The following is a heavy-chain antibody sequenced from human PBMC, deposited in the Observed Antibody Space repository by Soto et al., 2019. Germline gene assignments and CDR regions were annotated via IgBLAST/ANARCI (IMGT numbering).Heavy chain of an antibody. J-gene: IGHJ6*02. Sequence: EVQLVESGGGLIYPGGSLRLSCAASGLTISNAWMNWVRQAPGKGLEWVGRIKTNSEGGTTDYAAAVKGRFTVSRDDSKNTLYLQMNSLTTEDTAVYYCTTGSVEGVWGQGTMVAVSS. CDR2: IKTNSEGGTT. V-gene: IGHV3-15*07. CDR1: GLTISNAW. CDR3: TTGSVEGV.